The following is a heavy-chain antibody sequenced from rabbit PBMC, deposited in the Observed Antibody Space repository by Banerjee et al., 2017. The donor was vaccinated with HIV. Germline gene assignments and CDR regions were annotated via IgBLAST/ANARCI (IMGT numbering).Heavy chain of an antibody. CDR2: INTSSGNT. D-gene: IGHD8-1*01. J-gene: IGHJ4*01. Sequence: QEQLEESGGDLVKPEGSLTLTCTASGFSFSNKYVMCWVRQAPGKGLEWIACINTSSGNTVYATWAKGRFTISRTSSTTVALQMTSLTAADTATYFCARGDSGYVGNGYDLWGPGTLVTVS. V-gene: IGHV1S45*01. CDR1: GFSFSNKYV. CDR3: ARGDSGYVGNGYDL.